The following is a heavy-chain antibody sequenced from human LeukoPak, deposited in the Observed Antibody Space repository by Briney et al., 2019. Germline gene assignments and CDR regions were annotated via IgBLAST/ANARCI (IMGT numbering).Heavy chain of an antibody. CDR3: AKDYAYYYGSGIGGFDY. D-gene: IGHD3-10*01. CDR1: GFTVSSYA. J-gene: IGHJ4*02. Sequence: PGGSLRLSCAASGFTVSSYAMSWVRQAPGKGLEWVSAISGSGATTYYADSVKGRFTISRDKSNNTLYLQMNSLRAEDTAVYYCAKDYAYYYGSGIGGFDYWGQGTLVTVSS. V-gene: IGHV3-23*01. CDR2: ISGSGATT.